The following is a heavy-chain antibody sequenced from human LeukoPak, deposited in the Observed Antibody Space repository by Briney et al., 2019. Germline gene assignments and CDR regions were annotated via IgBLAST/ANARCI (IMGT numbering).Heavy chain of an antibody. CDR1: GGSISSYY. D-gene: IGHD3-9*01. V-gene: IGHV4-4*07. CDR2: IYSSGST. CDR3: ARGVDSYGLYYFDY. J-gene: IGHJ4*02. Sequence: PSETLSLTCTVSGGSISSYYWSWIRQPAGKGLEWIGRIYSSGSTNYNPSLKSRVTMSVDTSKNHFSLKLSSVTAADTAVYYRARGVDSYGLYYFDYWGQGTLVTVSS.